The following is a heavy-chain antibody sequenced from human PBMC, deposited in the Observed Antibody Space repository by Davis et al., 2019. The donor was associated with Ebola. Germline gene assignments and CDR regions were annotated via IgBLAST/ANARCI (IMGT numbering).Heavy chain of an antibody. CDR3: ARDVGGRAGY. CDR2: IDTDGSTT. J-gene: IGHJ4*02. CDR1: EFTFRSYW. Sequence: PGGSLRLSCVGSEFTFRSYWFHWVRHAPGKGLEWVSRIDTDGSTTNYADSVRGRFTISRDNAKNTLFLQMNSLRADDTAVYYFARDVGGRAGYWGQGTLVTVSS. V-gene: IGHV3-74*01.